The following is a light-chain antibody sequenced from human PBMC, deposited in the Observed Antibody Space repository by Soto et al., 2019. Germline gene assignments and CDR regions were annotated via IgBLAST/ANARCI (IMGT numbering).Light chain of an antibody. CDR1: QSISSW. Sequence: DIQMTQSPSTLSASVGARVPITCRASQSISSWLAWYQQKPGKAPYLLISDVSSLERGVPSRFSGSGSGTEFTLTISSMQPDDFATFYCQQYNGYSRTFGQGTKVDIK. CDR2: DVS. J-gene: IGKJ1*01. V-gene: IGKV1-5*01. CDR3: QQYNGYSRT.